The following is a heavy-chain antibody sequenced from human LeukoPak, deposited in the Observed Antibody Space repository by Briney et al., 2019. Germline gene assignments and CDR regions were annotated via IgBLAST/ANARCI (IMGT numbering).Heavy chain of an antibody. CDR2: IYSGGST. V-gene: IGHV3-66*01. Sequence: GGSLRLSCAASGFTVSSNYMSWVRQAPGKGLEWASVIYSGGSTYYADSVKGRFTISRDNSKNTLYLQMNSLRAEDTAVYYCARVDGDGYKSSAFDYWGQGTLVTVSS. J-gene: IGHJ4*02. CDR1: GFTVSSNY. CDR3: ARVDGDGYKSSAFDY. D-gene: IGHD5-24*01.